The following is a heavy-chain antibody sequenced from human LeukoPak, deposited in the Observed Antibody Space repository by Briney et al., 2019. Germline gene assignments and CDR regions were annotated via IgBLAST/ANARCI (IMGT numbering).Heavy chain of an antibody. J-gene: IGHJ4*02. CDR3: ARVSAAGSMRGGSWNF. CDR2: ISAYNGNT. Sequence: ASVKVSCKASGYTFTSYGISWVRQAPGQGLEWRGWISAYNGNTNYAQKLQGRVTMTTDTSTSTAYMELRSLRSDDTAVCYCARVSAAGSMRGGSWNFWGQGTLVTVSS. D-gene: IGHD2-15*01. CDR1: GYTFTSYG. V-gene: IGHV1-18*04.